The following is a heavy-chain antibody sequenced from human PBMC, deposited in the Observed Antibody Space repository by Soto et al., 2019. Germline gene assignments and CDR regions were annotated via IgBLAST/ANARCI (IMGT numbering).Heavy chain of an antibody. D-gene: IGHD1-20*01. CDR3: TRRYNWNDYYFDP. Sequence: SETLSLTCTVSGGSIRVQSYYWTWIRQTPGKGLEWVGSSYYSGASYFNPALKGRVTISVDTSTNQFSLRLTSVTAADTAVYYCTRRYNWNDYYFDPWGRGTLVTVSS. CDR2: SYYSGAS. J-gene: IGHJ5*02. CDR1: GGSIRVQSYY. V-gene: IGHV4-39*01.